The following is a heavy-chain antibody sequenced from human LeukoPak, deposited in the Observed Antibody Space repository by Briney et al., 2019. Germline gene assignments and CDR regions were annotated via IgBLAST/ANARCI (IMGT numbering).Heavy chain of an antibody. CDR3: ARDYRWLVRGIAVAGRVLDY. CDR1: GYTFTGYY. J-gene: IGHJ4*02. V-gene: IGHV1-2*06. CDR2: INPNSGGT. D-gene: IGHD6-19*01. Sequence: ASVKVSCKASGYTFTGYYMHWVRQAPGQGLEWMGRINPNSGGTNYAQKFQGRVTMTRETSISTAYMELSRLRSDDTAVYYCARDYRWLVRGIAVAGRVLDYWGQGTLVTVSS.